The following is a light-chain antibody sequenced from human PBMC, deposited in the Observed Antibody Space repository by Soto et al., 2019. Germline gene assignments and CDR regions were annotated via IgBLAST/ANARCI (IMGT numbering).Light chain of an antibody. V-gene: IGKV1-39*01. J-gene: IGKJ5*01. Sequence: DIQMTQSPSSLSASVGDRVTITCRASQSISSYLSWFQQKPGKAPKLLIYAASTLQSAVPSRFSGSGSGTDFTLTISTLQPEDFATYYCQQSYSIPSITFGQGTRLEIK. CDR2: AAS. CDR3: QQSYSIPSIT. CDR1: QSISSY.